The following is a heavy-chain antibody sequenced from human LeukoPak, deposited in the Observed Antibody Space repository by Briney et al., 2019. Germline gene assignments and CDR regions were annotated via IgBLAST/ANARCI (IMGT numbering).Heavy chain of an antibody. CDR3: ARDPGSSGWYTTNYYYYMDV. CDR2: INPSGGST. V-gene: IGHV1-46*01. Sequence: PMASVKVPCKASGYTFTSYYMHWVRQAPGQGLEWMGIINPSGGSTSYAQKFQGRVTMTRDTSTSTVYMELSSLRSEDTAVYYCARDPGSSGWYTTNYYYYMDVWGKGTTVTISS. CDR1: GYTFTSYY. J-gene: IGHJ6*03. D-gene: IGHD6-19*01.